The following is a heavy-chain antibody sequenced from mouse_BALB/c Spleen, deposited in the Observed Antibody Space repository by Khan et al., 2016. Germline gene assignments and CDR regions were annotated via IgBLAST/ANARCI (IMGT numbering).Heavy chain of an antibody. Sequence: QVRLQQSGAELVRPGASVKLSCKASGYTFTDYEMNWVKQTPVHGLEWIGGIHPGSGGTAYNQKFKGKATLTADKSSTTAYMELSSLTSEDSAVYYCTKYYGSDHYFDYWGQGTTLTVSS. V-gene: IGHV1-15*01. CDR1: GYTFTDYE. J-gene: IGHJ2*01. CDR2: IHPGSGGT. D-gene: IGHD1-1*01. CDR3: TKYYGSDHYFDY.